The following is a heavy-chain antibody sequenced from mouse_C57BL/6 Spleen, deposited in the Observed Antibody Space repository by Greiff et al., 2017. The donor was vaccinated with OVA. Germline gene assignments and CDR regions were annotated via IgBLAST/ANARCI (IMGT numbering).Heavy chain of an antibody. CDR1: GYSITSGYY. V-gene: IGHV3-6*01. J-gene: IGHJ4*01. D-gene: IGHD2-1*01. Sequence: EVQLMESGPGLVIPSQSLYLTCSVTGYSITSGYYWYWIRQFPGNKLEWMDYIRSDGCNNYNPTLKNRISITRDTTENKFFRKLNSVTTEDKSTEYCARTYGNYDYAMDDWGQGTSVTVSS. CDR3: ARTYGNYDYAMDD. CDR2: IRSDGCN.